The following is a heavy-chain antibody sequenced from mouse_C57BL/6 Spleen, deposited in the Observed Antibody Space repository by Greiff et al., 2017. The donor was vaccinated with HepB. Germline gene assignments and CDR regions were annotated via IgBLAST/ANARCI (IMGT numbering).Heavy chain of an antibody. CDR1: GFTFSSYA. J-gene: IGHJ1*03. Sequence: EVQLVESGGGLVKPGGSLKLSCAASGFTFSSYAMSWVRQTPEKRLEWVATISDGGSYTYYPDNVKGRFTISRDNAKNNLYLQMSHLKSEDTAMYYCARDENYYGRGYFDVWGTGTTVTVSS. CDR2: ISDGGSYT. D-gene: IGHD1-1*01. V-gene: IGHV5-4*01. CDR3: ARDENYYGRGYFDV.